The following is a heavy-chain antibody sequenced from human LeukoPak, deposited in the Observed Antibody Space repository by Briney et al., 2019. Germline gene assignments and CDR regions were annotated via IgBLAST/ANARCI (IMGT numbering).Heavy chain of an antibody. CDR2: ISGSAGST. Sequence: GGTLRLSCAASGFTFRSYGMSWVRQAPGKGLEWVSAISGSAGSTYYADSVKGRFTISRDNSKNTLYLQMNSLRAEDTAVYYCAKDSAKKYDDYWGQGTLVTVSS. D-gene: IGHD2/OR15-2a*01. CDR3: AKDSAKKYDDY. J-gene: IGHJ4*02. CDR1: GFTFRSYG. V-gene: IGHV3-23*01.